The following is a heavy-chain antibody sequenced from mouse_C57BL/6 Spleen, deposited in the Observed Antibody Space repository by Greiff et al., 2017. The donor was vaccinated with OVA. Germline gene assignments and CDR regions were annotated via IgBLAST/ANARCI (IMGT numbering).Heavy chain of an antibody. Sequence: EVKVVESEGGLVQPGSSMKLSCTASGFTFSDYYMAWVRQVPEKGLEWVANINYDGSSTYYLDSLKSRFLISRDNAKNILYLQMSSLKSEDTATYYCARGKLTGYFDYWGQGTTLTVSS. CDR1: GFTFSDYY. V-gene: IGHV5-16*01. D-gene: IGHD4-1*01. J-gene: IGHJ2*01. CDR3: ARGKLTGYFDY. CDR2: INYDGSST.